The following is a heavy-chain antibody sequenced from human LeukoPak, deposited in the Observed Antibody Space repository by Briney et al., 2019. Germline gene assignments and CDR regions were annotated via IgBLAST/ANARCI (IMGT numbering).Heavy chain of an antibody. CDR3: ARAGDDNWNDWGWFDP. Sequence: PSETLSLTCTVSGGSISSYYWSWIRQPPGKGLEWIGYIYYSGSTNYNPSLKSRVTISVDTSKNQFSLKLSSVTAADTAVYYCARAGDDNWNDWGWFDPWGQGTLVTVSS. CDR1: GGSISSYY. D-gene: IGHD1-1*01. J-gene: IGHJ5*02. CDR2: IYYSGST. V-gene: IGHV4-59*01.